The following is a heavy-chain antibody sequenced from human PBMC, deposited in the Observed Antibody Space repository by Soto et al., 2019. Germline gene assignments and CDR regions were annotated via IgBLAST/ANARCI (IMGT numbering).Heavy chain of an antibody. CDR2: ISAHTCNT. CDR1: GYTFTNYG. V-gene: IGHV1-18*01. J-gene: IGHJ3*02. Sequence: ASVKVSCKTSGYTFTNYGISWVRQAPGQGLEWMGWISAHTCNTNYAQKFQGRVTMTTDTSTSTAYMELRSLRSDDTAVYYCARVLGYNSSCWLHTAFDIWGQGTMVTVSS. CDR3: ARVLGYNSSCWLHTAFDI. D-gene: IGHD6-13*01.